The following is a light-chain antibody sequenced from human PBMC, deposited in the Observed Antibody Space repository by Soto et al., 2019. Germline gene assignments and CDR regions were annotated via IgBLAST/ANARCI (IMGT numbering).Light chain of an antibody. CDR3: QQYNVWPRT. J-gene: IGKJ2*01. Sequence: EVVMTQSPATLSVSPGERATLSCRASYSITINLAWYQQKPGQAPRLLIYGASTRATGIPARFSGSGTGTEFTLTISSLQSEDLAVYYCQQYNVWPRTFGQGTKLAIK. CDR2: GAS. V-gene: IGKV3-15*01. CDR1: YSITIN.